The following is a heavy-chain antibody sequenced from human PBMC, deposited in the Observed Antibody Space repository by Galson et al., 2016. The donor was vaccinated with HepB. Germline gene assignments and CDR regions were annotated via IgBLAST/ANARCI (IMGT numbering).Heavy chain of an antibody. V-gene: IGHV4-61*09. CDR1: GASISSGDYH. Sequence: TLSLTCNVSGASISSGDYHWSWTLQPAGKGLEWIGHIHTGGTTNYNPSLKSRVTISTDTSKNQFSLKLISVTAADTAVYYCSRGGDLWGQGTLVTVSS. CDR3: SRGGDL. CDR2: IHTGGTT. J-gene: IGHJ5*02.